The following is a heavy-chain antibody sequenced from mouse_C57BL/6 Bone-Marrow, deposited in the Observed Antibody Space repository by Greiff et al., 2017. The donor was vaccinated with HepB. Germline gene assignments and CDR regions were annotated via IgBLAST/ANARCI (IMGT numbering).Heavy chain of an antibody. J-gene: IGHJ2*01. CDR2: ISSGSSTI. CDR1: GFTFSDYG. CDR3: ARNYYGYDGYYFDY. D-gene: IGHD2-2*01. V-gene: IGHV5-17*01. Sequence: VQLKESGGGLVKPGGSLKLSCAASGFTFSDYGMHWVRQAPEKGLEWVAYISSGSSTIYYADTVKGRFTIFRYNAKNTLFLQMTSLRSEDTAMYYCARNYYGYDGYYFDYWGQGTTLTVSS.